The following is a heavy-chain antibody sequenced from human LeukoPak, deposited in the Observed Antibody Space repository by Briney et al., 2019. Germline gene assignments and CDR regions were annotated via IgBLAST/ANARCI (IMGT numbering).Heavy chain of an antibody. CDR3: ARDRGSKTYNDYYFDF. V-gene: IGHV4-59*11. J-gene: IGHJ4*02. D-gene: IGHD5-24*01. CDR1: GGSISSHY. CDR2: IYHTGIT. Sequence: LGTLSLTCTVSGGSISSHYWSWIRQTPGKQLEWIGYIYHTGITNYNPSLKSRVTISMDTSKNQFSLKLSSMTAADTAVYYCARDRGSKTYNDYYFDFWGRGTLVTVSS.